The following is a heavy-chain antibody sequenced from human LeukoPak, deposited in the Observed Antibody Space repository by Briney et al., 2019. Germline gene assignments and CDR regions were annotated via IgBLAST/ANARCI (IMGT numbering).Heavy chain of an antibody. CDR2: ISGSGGST. D-gene: IGHD6-19*01. CDR3: AGSVEYSSGWYYFDY. V-gene: IGHV3-23*01. CDR1: GFTFSSYA. J-gene: IGHJ4*02. Sequence: GGSLRLSCAASGFTFSSYAMSWVRQAPGKGLEWVSAISGSGGSTYYADSVKGRFTISRDNSKNTLYLQMNSLRAEDTAVYYCAGSVEYSSGWYYFDYWGQGTLVTVSS.